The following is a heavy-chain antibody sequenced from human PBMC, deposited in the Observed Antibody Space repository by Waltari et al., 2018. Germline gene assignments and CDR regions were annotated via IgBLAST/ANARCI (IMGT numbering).Heavy chain of an antibody. CDR1: GDSISTYY. Sequence: QVQLQESGPGLVKPSETLSLTCTVSGDSISTYYWSWIRQPPGKGLEWIGYASYSGGSNYNPSLKSRVTISVDTSKNQFSLNLNSVTVADTAVYFCARDRGWGITDYWGQGILVTVSS. V-gene: IGHV4-59*01. J-gene: IGHJ4*02. D-gene: IGHD7-27*01. CDR2: ASYSGGS. CDR3: ARDRGWGITDY.